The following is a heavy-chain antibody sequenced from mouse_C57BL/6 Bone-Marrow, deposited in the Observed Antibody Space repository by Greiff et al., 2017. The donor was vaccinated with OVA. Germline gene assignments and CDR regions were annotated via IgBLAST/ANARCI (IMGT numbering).Heavy chain of an antibody. V-gene: IGHV5-2*03. CDR1: EYEFPSHD. Sequence: EVKLVESGGGLVQPGESLKLSCESNEYEFPSHDMSWVRKTPEKRLELVAAINSDGGSTYYPDTMERRFIISRDNTKKTLYLQMSSLRSEDTALYYCARRGYGSSPHWYFDVWGTGTTVTVSS. D-gene: IGHD1-1*01. CDR3: ARRGYGSSPHWYFDV. J-gene: IGHJ1*03. CDR2: INSDGGST.